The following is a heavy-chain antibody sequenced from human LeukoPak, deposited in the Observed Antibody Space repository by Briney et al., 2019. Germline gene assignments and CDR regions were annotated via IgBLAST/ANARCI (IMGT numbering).Heavy chain of an antibody. CDR2: IIPIFGTA. V-gene: IGHV1-69*13. CDR3: ASLENYYGSSGGSDY. CDR1: GGTFSSYA. J-gene: IGHJ4*02. Sequence: ASVKVSCKASGGTFSSYAISWVRQAPGQGLEWMGGIIPIFGTANYAQKFQGRVTITADESTSTAYMELSSLRSEDTAVYYCASLENYYGSSGGSDYWGQGTLVTVSS. D-gene: IGHD3-22*01.